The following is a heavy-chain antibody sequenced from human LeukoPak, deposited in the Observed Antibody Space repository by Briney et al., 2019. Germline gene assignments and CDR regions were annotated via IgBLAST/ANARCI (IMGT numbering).Heavy chain of an antibody. CDR3: TTGCTNGVCYSGVTGFDY. J-gene: IGHJ4*02. D-gene: IGHD2-8*01. Sequence: GRSLRLSCTASGFTFGDYAMSWFRQAPGKGLEWVGFIRSKAYGGTTDYAAPAKGRFTISRDDSKNTLYLQMNSLKTEDTAVYYCTTGCTNGVCYSGVTGFDYWGQGTLVTVSS. V-gene: IGHV3-49*03. CDR2: IRSKAYGGTT. CDR1: GFTFGDYA.